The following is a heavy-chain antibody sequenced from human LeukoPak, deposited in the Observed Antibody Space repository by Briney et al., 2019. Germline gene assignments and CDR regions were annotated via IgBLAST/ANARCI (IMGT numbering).Heavy chain of an antibody. V-gene: IGHV1-2*02. CDR2: INPNSGGT. CDR1: GYIFAAYY. J-gene: IGHJ4*02. Sequence: GASVKVSCKASGYIFAAYYMHWERQAPGQGLEWMGWINPNSGGTNYAQKFRGRVTITADKSTRTAYMELSSLRSEDTAVYYCARDNDSRDPPHFDYWGQGTLVTVSS. D-gene: IGHD3-16*01. CDR3: ARDNDSRDPPHFDY.